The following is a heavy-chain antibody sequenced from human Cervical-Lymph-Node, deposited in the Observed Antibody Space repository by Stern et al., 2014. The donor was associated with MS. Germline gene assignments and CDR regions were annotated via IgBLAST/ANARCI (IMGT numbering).Heavy chain of an antibody. J-gene: IGHJ4*02. CDR3: ARAYCSSTSCYADDY. Sequence: QVQLVQSGGGVVQPGRSLRLSCAASGFTFSSYAMHWVRQAPGKGLEWVAVISYDGSNKYYADSVKGRFTISRDNSKNTLYLQMNSLRAEDTAVYYCARAYCSSTSCYADDYWGQGTLVTVSS. V-gene: IGHV3-30*01. CDR1: GFTFSSYA. D-gene: IGHD2-2*01. CDR2: ISYDGSNK.